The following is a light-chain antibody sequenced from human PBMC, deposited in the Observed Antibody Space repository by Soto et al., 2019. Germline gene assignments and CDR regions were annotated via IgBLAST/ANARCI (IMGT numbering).Light chain of an antibody. Sequence: QSVLTQPPSASGTPGPRVTISCSGSSSNIGSNYVYWYQQLPGTAPKLLIYRNNQRPSGVPDRFSGSKSGTSASLAISGLRSEDEADYSCAAWDGSVSGVVFGGGTKLTVL. CDR2: RNN. J-gene: IGLJ2*01. V-gene: IGLV1-47*01. CDR1: SSNIGSNY. CDR3: AAWDGSVSGVV.